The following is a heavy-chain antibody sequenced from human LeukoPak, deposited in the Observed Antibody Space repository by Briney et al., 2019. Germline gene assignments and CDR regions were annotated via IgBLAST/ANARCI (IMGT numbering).Heavy chain of an antibody. J-gene: IGHJ4*02. CDR2: IIPIFGTA. CDR3: ARDSSGYYHFDY. V-gene: IGHV1-69*05. Sequence: SVKVSCKASGGTFSSYAISWVRQAPGQGLEWMGGIIPIFGTANYAQKFQGRVTITTDEYTSTAYMELSSLRSEDTAVYYCARDSSGYYHFDYWGQGTLVTVSS. D-gene: IGHD3-22*01. CDR1: GGTFSSYA.